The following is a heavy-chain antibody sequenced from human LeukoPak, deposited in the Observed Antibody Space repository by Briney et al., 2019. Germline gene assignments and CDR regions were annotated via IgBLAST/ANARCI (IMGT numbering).Heavy chain of an antibody. Sequence: GGSLRLSCAASGFTFDNYAMSWVRQAPGKGLEWVSGISDSGDSRDYADSVKGRFTISRDNSKNTPYLQMNSLRAEDTAVYYCARSLFLGKFDYWGQGTLVTVSS. J-gene: IGHJ4*02. V-gene: IGHV3-23*01. CDR3: ARSLFLGKFDY. CDR2: ISDSGDSR. CDR1: GFTFDNYA. D-gene: IGHD3-16*01.